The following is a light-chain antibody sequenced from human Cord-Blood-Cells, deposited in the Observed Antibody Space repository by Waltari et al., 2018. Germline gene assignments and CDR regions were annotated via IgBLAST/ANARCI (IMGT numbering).Light chain of an antibody. Sequence: QSALTQPPSASGSPGQSVTISCPGTSSDVGGYNYASWYQQPPGKAPKLMLYEVSKRPSGVPDRFSGSKSGNTASLTVSGLQAEDEADYYCSSYAGSNKVFGGGTKLTVL. CDR1: SSDVGGYNY. V-gene: IGLV2-8*01. CDR2: EVS. J-gene: IGLJ3*02. CDR3: SSYAGSNKV.